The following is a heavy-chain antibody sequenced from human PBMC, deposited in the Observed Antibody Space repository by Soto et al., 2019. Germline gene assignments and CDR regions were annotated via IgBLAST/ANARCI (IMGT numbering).Heavy chain of an antibody. D-gene: IGHD1-26*01. CDR3: ARHLYSGSHGY. J-gene: IGHJ4*02. Sequence: LEPLGLPCTVSGSYIGSSSYYWGWIRQPPGKGLEWIGSIYYSGSTYYNPSLKSRVTISVDTSKNQFSLKLSSVTAADTAVYYCARHLYSGSHGYWGQGTLVTGSS. CDR2: IYYSGST. V-gene: IGHV4-39*01. CDR1: GSYIGSSSYY.